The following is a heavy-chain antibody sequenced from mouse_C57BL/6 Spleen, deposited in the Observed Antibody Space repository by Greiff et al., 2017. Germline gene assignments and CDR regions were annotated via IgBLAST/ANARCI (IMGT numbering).Heavy chain of an antibody. Sequence: VQLQQSGAELVRPGASVKLSCTASGFNIKDDYMHWVKQRPEQGLEWIGWIDTENGDTEYASKFQGKATITADTSSNTDYLQLSSLTSEDTAVYYCTRITTVGGSGYWGQGTTLTVAS. CDR2: IDTENGDT. J-gene: IGHJ2*01. V-gene: IGHV14-4*01. CDR1: GFNIKDDY. D-gene: IGHD1-1*01. CDR3: TRITTVGGSGY.